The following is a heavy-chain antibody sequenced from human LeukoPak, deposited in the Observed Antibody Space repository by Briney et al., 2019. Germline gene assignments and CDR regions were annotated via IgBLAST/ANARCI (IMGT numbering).Heavy chain of an antibody. Sequence: GASVKVSCKASGYTFTSYGISWVRQAPGQGLEWMGWISAYNGNTNYAQKLQGRVTMTTDTSTSTAYMELRSLRSDDTAVYYCARAQPGYCSGGSCAVDYWGQGTLVTVSS. CDR2: ISAYNGNT. CDR3: ARAQPGYCSGGSCAVDY. CDR1: GYTFTSYG. D-gene: IGHD2-15*01. V-gene: IGHV1-18*01. J-gene: IGHJ4*02.